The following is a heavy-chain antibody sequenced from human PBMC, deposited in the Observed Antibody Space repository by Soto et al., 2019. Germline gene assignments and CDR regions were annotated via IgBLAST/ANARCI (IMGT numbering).Heavy chain of an antibody. CDR1: GFTFSSYA. J-gene: IGHJ4*02. CDR2: ISGSGGST. CDR3: AKDSQGYYDSSGYYFDY. V-gene: IGHV3-23*01. Sequence: GGSLRLSCAASGFTFSSYAMSWVRQAPGKGLEWVSAISGSGGSTCYADSVKGRFTITRDNSKNTLYLQMNSLRAEDTVVYYCAKDSQGYYDSSGYYFDYWGQGTLVTVSS. D-gene: IGHD3-22*01.